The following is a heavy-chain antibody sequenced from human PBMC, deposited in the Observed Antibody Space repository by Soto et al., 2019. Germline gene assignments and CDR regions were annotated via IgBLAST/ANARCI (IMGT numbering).Heavy chain of an antibody. D-gene: IGHD3-10*01. V-gene: IGHV1-2*02. Sequence: ASVKVSCKASGYTFTDYYMHWVRQSPGQGLEWMGWISSYNGVTHYAPKFQSRVTMTRDTSINTAFMELSRLRSDDSAMYYCARDRVYDSGSYYPYWGLGTLVTVSS. CDR1: GYTFTDYY. CDR3: ARDRVYDSGSYYPY. J-gene: IGHJ4*02. CDR2: ISSYNGVT.